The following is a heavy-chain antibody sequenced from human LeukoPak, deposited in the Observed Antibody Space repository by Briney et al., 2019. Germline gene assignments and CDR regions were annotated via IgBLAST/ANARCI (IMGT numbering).Heavy chain of an antibody. J-gene: IGHJ5*02. D-gene: IGHD1-14*01. V-gene: IGHV3-23*01. CDR3: AKSGLPGPPAWFDP. CDR1: GFTFSNFA. Sequence: GGSLSLSCAASGFTFSNFAMTWARQAPGKGLQWVSALSGTGGSTYYAGFLEGRFTISRDNSKSTLYLQIHSLTAEDTAVYYCAKSGLPGPPAWFDPWGQGTLVIVSS. CDR2: LSGTGGST.